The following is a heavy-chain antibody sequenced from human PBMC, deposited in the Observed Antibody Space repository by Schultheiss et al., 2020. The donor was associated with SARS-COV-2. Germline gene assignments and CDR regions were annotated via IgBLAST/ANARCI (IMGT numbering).Heavy chain of an antibody. CDR2: INHSGST. CDR3: ARGRGGVQAAIFRGWFDP. Sequence: SETLSLTCAVYGGSFSGYYWSWIRQPPGKGLEWIGEINHSGSTNYNPSLKSRVTISVDTSKNQFSLKLSSVTAADTAVYYCARGRGGVQAAIFRGWFDPWGQGTLVTVSS. D-gene: IGHD2-2*02. CDR1: GGSFSGYY. V-gene: IGHV4-34*01. J-gene: IGHJ5*02.